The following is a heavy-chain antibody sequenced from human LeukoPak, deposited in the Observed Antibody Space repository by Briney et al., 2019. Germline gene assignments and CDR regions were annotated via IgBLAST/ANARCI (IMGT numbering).Heavy chain of an antibody. CDR1: GFTYNNYR. Sequence: PGGSLRLSCVASGFTYNNYRMNWVAQAPGKGLEWVANINQNGSEKFYVDSVKGRFTISRDNAKNSLYLQMNSLRAEDTAVYYCARYGGYPLFDYWGQGTLVTVSS. V-gene: IGHV3-7*03. CDR2: INQNGSEK. CDR3: ARYGGYPLFDY. J-gene: IGHJ4*02. D-gene: IGHD4-23*01.